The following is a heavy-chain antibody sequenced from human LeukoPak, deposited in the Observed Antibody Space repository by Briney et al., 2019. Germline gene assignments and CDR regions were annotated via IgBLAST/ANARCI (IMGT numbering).Heavy chain of an antibody. D-gene: IGHD6-13*01. CDR1: GGSISSYY. CDR2: IYYSGST. J-gene: IGHJ5*02. V-gene: IGHV4-59*01. Sequence: SETLSLTCTVSGGSISSYYWSWIRQPPGKGLEWIGYIYYSGSTNYNPSLKSRVTISVDTSKNQFSLKLSSVTAADTAVYYCAREYSSRWYHYNWFDPWGQRNLVTVSS. CDR3: AREYSSRWYHYNWFDP.